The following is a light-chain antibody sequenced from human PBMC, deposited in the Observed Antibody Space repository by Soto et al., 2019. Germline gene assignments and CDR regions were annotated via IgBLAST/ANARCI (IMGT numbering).Light chain of an antibody. V-gene: IGLV2-11*01. CDR1: SSDIGSYNA. Sequence: QSALTQPSSVSGSPGHSVTISCFGTSSDIGSYNAVSWYQQHPGQAPKLIIFDVFQRPSGVPDRFSGSKSGNSASLTISGLQAEDESDYYCSSFAPSYRVIFGGGTKLTVL. CDR2: DVF. J-gene: IGLJ2*01. CDR3: SSFAPSYRVI.